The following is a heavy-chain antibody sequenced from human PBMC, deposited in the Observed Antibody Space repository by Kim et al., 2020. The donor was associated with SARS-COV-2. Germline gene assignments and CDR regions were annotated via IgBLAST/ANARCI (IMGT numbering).Heavy chain of an antibody. CDR3: ARGPVNPPWVDAFDI. J-gene: IGHJ3*02. D-gene: IGHD1-26*01. CDR1: GGTFSSYA. Sequence: SVKVSCKASGGTFSSYAISWVRQAPGQGLEWMGGIIPIFGTANYAQKFQGRVTITADESTSTAYMELSSLRSEDTAVYYCARGPVNPPWVDAFDIWGQGTMVTVSS. CDR2: IIPIFGTA. V-gene: IGHV1-69*13.